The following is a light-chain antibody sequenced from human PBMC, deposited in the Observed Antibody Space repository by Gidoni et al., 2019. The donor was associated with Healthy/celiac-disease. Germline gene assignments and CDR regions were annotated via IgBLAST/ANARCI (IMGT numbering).Light chain of an antibody. CDR3: QQRSNWPPWT. Sequence: EIVLTQSPATLSLSPGERATLSCRASQIVSSYLAWYQQKPGQAPRLLIYDASNRATGIPARFSGSGSGTDFTLTISSIEPEDFAVYYCQQRSNWPPWTFGQRTKVEIK. V-gene: IGKV3-11*01. CDR1: QIVSSY. J-gene: IGKJ1*01. CDR2: DAS.